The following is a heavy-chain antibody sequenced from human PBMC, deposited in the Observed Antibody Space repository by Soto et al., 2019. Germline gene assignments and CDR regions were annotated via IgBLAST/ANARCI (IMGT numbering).Heavy chain of an antibody. CDR3: ARKPNGFDS. V-gene: IGHV3-23*01. CDR2: ISENSGGT. CDR1: GFTFSRHA. J-gene: IGHJ5*01. Sequence: EVQLLESGGGLVQPGGSLRLSCAASGFTFSRHAMTWVRQAPGKGLEWVSSISENSGGTYYADSAKGRFTISRDHSKNMLYLQMNSLRAEDTALYYCARKPNGFDSWGQGTLVVVSS.